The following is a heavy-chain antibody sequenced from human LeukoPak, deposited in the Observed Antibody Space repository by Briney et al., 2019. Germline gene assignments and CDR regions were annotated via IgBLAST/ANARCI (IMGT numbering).Heavy chain of an antibody. J-gene: IGHJ4*02. CDR2: FFYSGNT. CDR1: GASISSGGYF. CDR3: ARAPGSAYNAYYFDY. Sequence: SETLSLTCTVSGASISSGGYFWGWIRQHPWKGLEWMGYFFYSGNTYYNPSLKSRVTISVDTSKNQISLKLSSVTAADTAVYYCARAPGSAYNAYYFDYWGQGTLVTVSS. D-gene: IGHD1-1*01. V-gene: IGHV4-31*03.